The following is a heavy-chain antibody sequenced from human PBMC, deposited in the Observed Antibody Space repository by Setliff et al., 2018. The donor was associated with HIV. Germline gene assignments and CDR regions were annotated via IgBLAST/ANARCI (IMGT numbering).Heavy chain of an antibody. Sequence: GESLKISCQGLGNMFTNNWIAWVRQMPGKGLEWMGIIYPADSDTRYSPSFQGHVTISVDKSISTAYLQWSTLKASDTAMYYCARAVREKVFRFLEWPAYYDSWGQGTLVTAPQ. D-gene: IGHD3-3*01. CDR3: ARAVREKVFRFLEWPAYYDS. CDR2: IYPADSDT. J-gene: IGHJ4*02. CDR1: GNMFTNNW. V-gene: IGHV5-51*01.